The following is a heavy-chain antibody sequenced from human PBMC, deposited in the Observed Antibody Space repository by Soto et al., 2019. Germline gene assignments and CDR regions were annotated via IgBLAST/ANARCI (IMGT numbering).Heavy chain of an antibody. CDR3: AIVVGGVTTEAHYFDY. Sequence: GESLKISCKGSGYKFTNYWIGWVRQMPGKGLEWLGLIYPGDSDTRYSSSFQGQVTISADKSISTAYLQWSSLKASDTAIYYCAIVVGGVTTEAHYFDYWGQGPLVTGSS. V-gene: IGHV5-51*01. CDR2: IYPGDSDT. CDR1: GYKFTNYW. J-gene: IGHJ4*02. D-gene: IGHD3-10*01.